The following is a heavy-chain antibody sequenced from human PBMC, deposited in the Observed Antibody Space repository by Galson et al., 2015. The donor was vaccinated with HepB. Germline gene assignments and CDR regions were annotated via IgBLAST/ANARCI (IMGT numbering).Heavy chain of an antibody. CDR1: GSTFSSYA. J-gene: IGHJ3*02. Sequence: SLRLSCAASGSTFSSYAMSWVRQAPGKGLEWVSAISGSGGSTYYADSVKGRFTISRDNSKNTLYLQMNSLRAEDTAVYYCANLLVPAASAFDIWGQGTMVTVSS. V-gene: IGHV3-23*01. CDR3: ANLLVPAASAFDI. CDR2: ISGSGGST. D-gene: IGHD2-2*01.